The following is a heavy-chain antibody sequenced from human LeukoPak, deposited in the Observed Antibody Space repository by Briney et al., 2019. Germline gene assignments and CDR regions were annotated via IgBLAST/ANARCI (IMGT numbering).Heavy chain of an antibody. V-gene: IGHV1-46*01. Sequence: ASVKVSCKASGYTFTSYYMHWVRQAPGQGLEWMGIINPSGGSTSYAQKFQGRVTMTRDTSTSTVYMELSSLRSEDTAVYYCARDPHSSSWTKYYYYYMDVWGKGTTVTVSS. CDR1: GYTFTSYY. J-gene: IGHJ6*03. CDR3: ARDPHSSSWTKYYYYYMDV. D-gene: IGHD6-13*01. CDR2: INPSGGST.